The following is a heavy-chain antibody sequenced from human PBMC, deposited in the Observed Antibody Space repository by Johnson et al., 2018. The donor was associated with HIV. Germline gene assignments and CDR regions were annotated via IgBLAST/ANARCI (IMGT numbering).Heavy chain of an antibody. D-gene: IGHD4-17*01. Sequence: QVQLVESGGGVVQPGRSLRLSCLASGFIFSTYTMHWVRQAPGKGLEWVAVISYDGNNTYYADSVKGRFTISRYNSKNTLYLQINSLRAGDTAVYYCARGESTTGAFDIWGQGTMVTVSS. CDR3: ARGESTTGAFDI. CDR1: GFIFSTYT. J-gene: IGHJ3*02. V-gene: IGHV3-30*04. CDR2: ISYDGNNT.